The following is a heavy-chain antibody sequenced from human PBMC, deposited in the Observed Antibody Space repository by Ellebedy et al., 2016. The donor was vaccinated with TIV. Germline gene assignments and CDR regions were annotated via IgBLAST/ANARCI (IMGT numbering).Heavy chain of an antibody. CDR1: GFTFGCCA. J-gene: IGHJ4*02. V-gene: IGHV3-30*03. CDR3: ARAVIGKEDFNY. D-gene: IGHD3-10*01. CDR2: ISHDGSTK. Sequence: PGGSLRLSCAASGFTFGCCAMSWVRQAPGKGLEWVAVISHDGSTKYYADSVKGRFTISRDNSKNTLYLQMNSLTTEDTAVYYCARAVIGKEDFNYWGQGSLVSVSS.